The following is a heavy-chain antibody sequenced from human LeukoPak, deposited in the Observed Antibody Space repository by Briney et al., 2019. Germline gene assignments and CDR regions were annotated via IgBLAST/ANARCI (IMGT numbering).Heavy chain of an antibody. CDR1: GDSMKSYY. CDR3: AKEREYCSSGSCHYDLDV. V-gene: IGHV4-59*01. D-gene: IGHD2-15*01. J-gene: IGHJ6*02. CDR2: IYYTGST. Sequence: PSETLSLTCTVSGDSMKSYYWTWIRQSPGKGLEWIGYIYYTGSTNYNPSLKSRVTISVDTSKNQFSLKLSSVTAADTAAYYCAKEREYCSSGSCHYDLDVWGQGTTVTVPS.